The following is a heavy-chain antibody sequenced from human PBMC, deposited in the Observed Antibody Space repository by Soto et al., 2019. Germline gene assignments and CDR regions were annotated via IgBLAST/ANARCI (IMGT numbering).Heavy chain of an antibody. J-gene: IGHJ6*02. CDR1: GFTFSSYG. D-gene: IGHD3-22*01. CDR2: ISYDGSNK. CDR3: AKDHHDSSGYWLGGMDV. V-gene: IGHV3-30*18. Sequence: PGGSLRLSCAASGFTFSSYGMHWVRQAPGKGLEWVAVISYDGSNKYYADSVKGRFTISRDNSKNTLYLQMNSLRAEDTAVYYCAKDHHDSSGYWLGGMDVWGQGTTVTVSS.